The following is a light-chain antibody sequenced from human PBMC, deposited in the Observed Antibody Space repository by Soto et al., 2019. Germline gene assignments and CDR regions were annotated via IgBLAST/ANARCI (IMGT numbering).Light chain of an antibody. CDR1: SSNIGAGYD. V-gene: IGLV1-40*01. Sequence: QSVLTQPPSVSGAPGQRVTISCTGSSSNIGAGYDVHWYQQLPGTAPKLLIYGNSNRPSGVPERFSGSKSGTSASLAITGLRAEDDAVYYCQSYDSSLSGWVFGGGTKLTVL. CDR2: GNS. CDR3: QSYDSSLSGWV. J-gene: IGLJ3*02.